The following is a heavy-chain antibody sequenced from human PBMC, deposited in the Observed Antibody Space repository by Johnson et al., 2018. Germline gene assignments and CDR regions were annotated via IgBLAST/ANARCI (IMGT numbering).Heavy chain of an antibody. V-gene: IGHV1-8*01. Sequence: WVRQAPGQGLEWMGWMNPNSGNTGYAQKFQGRVTMTRNTSISTAYMELSSLRSEDTAVYYCAKAKLDAFDIWGQGTMVTVSS. CDR2: MNPNSGNT. D-gene: IGHD4/OR15-4a*01. J-gene: IGHJ3*02. CDR3: AKAKLDAFDI.